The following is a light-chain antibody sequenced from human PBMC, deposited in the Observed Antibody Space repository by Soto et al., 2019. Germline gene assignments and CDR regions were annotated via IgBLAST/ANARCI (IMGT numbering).Light chain of an antibody. Sequence: EIVMTQSPASLSVSPGDGASLSCRASQTVASNVAWYQQKPGQGLRLLIHGASTRAAGVPARFSGSGSGTDFTLTIRSLQSEDSAVYYCQQYHNWPPQYTFGQGTKLQIK. CDR1: QTVASN. V-gene: IGKV3-15*01. J-gene: IGKJ2*01. CDR3: QQYHNWPPQYT. CDR2: GAS.